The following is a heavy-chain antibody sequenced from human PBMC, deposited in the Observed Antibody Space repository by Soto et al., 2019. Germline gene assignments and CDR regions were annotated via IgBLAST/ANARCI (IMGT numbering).Heavy chain of an antibody. D-gene: IGHD3-16*01. CDR2: IGSSSRDK. CDR3: ARQSWGGDGMDV. J-gene: IGHJ6*02. V-gene: IGHV3-21*01. CDR1: GFTFSSNE. Sequence: GGSLRLSCAPSGFTFSSNEMNWVRQAPGKGLEWVSSIGSSSRDKFYADSLKARVTISRDNANASVFLQMDNLRGEDTAVYYCARQSWGGDGMDVWGQGTTVTVSS.